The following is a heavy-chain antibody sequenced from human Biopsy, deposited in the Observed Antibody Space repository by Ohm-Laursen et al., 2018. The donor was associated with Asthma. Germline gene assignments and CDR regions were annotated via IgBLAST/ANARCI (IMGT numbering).Heavy chain of an antibody. CDR1: GYTFNSAG. D-gene: IGHD3-10*01. J-gene: IGHJ6*02. CDR3: ARAVDYSHYYGIDV. V-gene: IGHV1-18*01. Sequence: SSVKVSCKTSGYTFNSAGTTWVRQAPGQGLEWMGWISVYNGNTKVAQKLQDRVTMITDTSTSTAYMELRSLRSDDTAVYFCARAVDYSHYYGIDVWGQGTTVTVS. CDR2: ISVYNGNT.